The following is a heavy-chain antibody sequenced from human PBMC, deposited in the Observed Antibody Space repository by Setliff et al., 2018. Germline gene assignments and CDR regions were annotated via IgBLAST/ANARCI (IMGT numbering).Heavy chain of an antibody. CDR3: ARGRMRGSCSGPSCTYDPFDI. D-gene: IGHD2-2*01. J-gene: IGHJ3*02. Sequence: PSETLSLTCAVSGYSIGSGFSWVWIRQSPGKGLEWIGRILFSGDTYYNPSLRSRVTISVDTSKNQFSLILRSVTAADTAVYYCARGRMRGSCSGPSCTYDPFDIWGQGTPVTVSS. V-gene: IGHV4-38-2*01. CDR1: GYSIGSGFS. CDR2: ILFSGDT.